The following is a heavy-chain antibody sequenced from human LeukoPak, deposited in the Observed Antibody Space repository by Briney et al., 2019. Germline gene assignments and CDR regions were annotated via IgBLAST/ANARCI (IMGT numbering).Heavy chain of an antibody. CDR2: ISGSGGST. Sequence: PGGSLRLSCAASGFTLSNAWMSWVRQAPGKGLEWVSAISGSGGSTYYADSVKGRFTISRDNSKNTLYLQMNSLRAEDTAVYYCAKDLCSGGSCYSSYYYYGMDVWGQGTTVTVSS. CDR3: AKDLCSGGSCYSSYYYYGMDV. V-gene: IGHV3-23*01. J-gene: IGHJ6*02. D-gene: IGHD2-15*01. CDR1: GFTLSNAW.